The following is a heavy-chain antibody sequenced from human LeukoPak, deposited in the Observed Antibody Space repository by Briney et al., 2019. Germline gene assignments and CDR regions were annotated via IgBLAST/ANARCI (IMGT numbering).Heavy chain of an antibody. D-gene: IGHD3-3*01. J-gene: IGHJ3*02. Sequence: SETLSLTCAVSGDSISSGYYRGWIRQPPGKGLEWIGSIYHSGSTYYNPSLKSRVTISVDTSKNQFSLKLSSVTAADTAVYYCSREFGVETSFLFDIWGQATMVTVSS. CDR3: SREFGVETSFLFDI. CDR2: IYHSGST. CDR1: GDSISSGYY. V-gene: IGHV4-38-2*02.